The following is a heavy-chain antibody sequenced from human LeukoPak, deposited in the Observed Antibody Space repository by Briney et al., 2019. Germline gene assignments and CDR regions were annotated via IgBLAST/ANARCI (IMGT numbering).Heavy chain of an antibody. CDR1: GFTFSTYP. J-gene: IGHJ4*02. Sequence: GGSLRLSCAASGFTFSTYPLNWVRQAPGKGLEWISHIRDSGVTDYADSVKGRFTISRDNSKNTLYLQMNSLRAEDTAVYYCANVPPVIHAVVTPDDYWGQGTLVTVSS. CDR2: IRDSGVT. CDR3: ANVPPVIHAVVTPDDY. V-gene: IGHV3-23*01. D-gene: IGHD2-15*01.